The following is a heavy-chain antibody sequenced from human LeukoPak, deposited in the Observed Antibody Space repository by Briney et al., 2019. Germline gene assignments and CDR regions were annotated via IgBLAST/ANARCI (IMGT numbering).Heavy chain of an antibody. CDR1: GFTFSSYS. J-gene: IGHJ4*02. V-gene: IGHV3-21*01. D-gene: IGHD3-9*01. CDR2: ISSSSSYI. Sequence: PGGSLRLSCAASGFTFSSYSMNWVRQAPGKGLEWVSSISSSSSYIYYADSVKGRFTISRDNAKNSLYLQMNSLRAEDTAVYYCARGFGYCDILTGYFDYWGQGTLVTVSS. CDR3: ARGFGYCDILTGYFDY.